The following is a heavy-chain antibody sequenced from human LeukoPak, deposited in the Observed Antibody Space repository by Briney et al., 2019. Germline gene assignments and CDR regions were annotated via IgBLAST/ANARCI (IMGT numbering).Heavy chain of an antibody. D-gene: IGHD1-26*01. CDR2: IYSGGST. Sequence: PGGSLRLSCAASGFTVSSNYMSWVRQAPGKGLEWVSVIYSGGSTYYADSVKGRFTISRDNSKNTLYLQMNSLRAEDTAVYYCASPIVGATTGGYWGQRTLVTVSS. CDR1: GFTVSSNY. J-gene: IGHJ4*02. CDR3: ASPIVGATTGGY. V-gene: IGHV3-53*01.